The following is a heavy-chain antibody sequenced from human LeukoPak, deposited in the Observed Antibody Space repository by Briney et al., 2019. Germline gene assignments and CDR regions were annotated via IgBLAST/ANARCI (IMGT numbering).Heavy chain of an antibody. J-gene: IGHJ4*02. CDR1: GYTFTGYF. V-gene: IGHV1-2*02. CDR3: ARDGVAGTYYFDY. Sequence: ASVKVSCKASGYTFTGYFIHWLRQAPGQGLEWVGWINPNNGDTNYAQKFQGRVTMTRDTSTSTAYMELSSLRSEDTAVYFCARDGVAGTYYFDYWGQGTLVTVSS. D-gene: IGHD6-19*01. CDR2: INPNNGDT.